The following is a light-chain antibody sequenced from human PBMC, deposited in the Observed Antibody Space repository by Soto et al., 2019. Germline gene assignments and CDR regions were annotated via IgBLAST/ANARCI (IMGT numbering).Light chain of an antibody. J-gene: IGLJ3*02. V-gene: IGLV1-44*01. CDR2: SNN. CDR1: SSNIGSNT. CDR3: AAWDDSLNGWV. Sequence: QSVLTQPPSASGTPGQRVTLSCSGSSSNIGSNTVNWYQQLTGTAPKLLIYSNNQRPSGVPDRFSGSKSGTSASLAISGLQSEDEADYYCAAWDDSLNGWVFGGGTKLTVL.